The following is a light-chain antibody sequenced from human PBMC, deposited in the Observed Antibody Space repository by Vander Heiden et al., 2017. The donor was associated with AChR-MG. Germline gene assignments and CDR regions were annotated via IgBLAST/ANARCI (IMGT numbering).Light chain of an antibody. CDR3: QSYDSSLSGWV. V-gene: IGLV1-40*01. J-gene: IGLJ3*02. CDR1: SSNIGAGYD. CDR2: GNS. Sequence: QSVLTQPPSVSGAPGQRVTISCTGSSSNIGAGYDVHWYQQLPGTAPKLLIYGNSNRPSGAPDRFSGSKSGTSASLAITGLQAEDEADYYCQSYDSSLSGWVFGGGTKLTGL.